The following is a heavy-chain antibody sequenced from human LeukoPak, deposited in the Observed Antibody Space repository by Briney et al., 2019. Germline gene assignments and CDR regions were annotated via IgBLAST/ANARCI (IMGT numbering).Heavy chain of an antibody. D-gene: IGHD5-24*01. Sequence: KPGGSLRLSCAASGFIFSDYYMTWIRQSPGKGLEWASYIGSGGITIYYADSVKGRFTVSRDNAKNSLYLQMNSLRAEDTAVYYCARVTRGTDGYNPFDYWGQGTLVTVSS. CDR2: IGSGGITI. V-gene: IGHV3-11*01. J-gene: IGHJ4*02. CDR1: GFIFSDYY. CDR3: ARVTRGTDGYNPFDY.